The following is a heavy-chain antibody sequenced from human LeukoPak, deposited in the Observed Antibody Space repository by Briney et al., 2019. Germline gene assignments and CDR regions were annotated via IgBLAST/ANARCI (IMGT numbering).Heavy chain of an antibody. J-gene: IGHJ4*02. CDR1: GFTFISYA. CDR3: AREGVRFNFVVVPAAPPDY. Sequence: GGSLRLSCSAAGFTFISYAMHWVRQAPGKGLEGGAVISYDGSNKYYADSVKGRFTISRDNSKNTLYLQMNSLRAEDTAVYYCAREGVRFNFVVVPAAPPDYWGQGTLVTVSS. V-gene: IGHV3-30-3*01. D-gene: IGHD2-2*01. CDR2: ISYDGSNK.